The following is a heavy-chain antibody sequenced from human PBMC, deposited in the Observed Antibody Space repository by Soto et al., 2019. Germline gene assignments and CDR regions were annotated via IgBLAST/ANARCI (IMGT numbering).Heavy chain of an antibody. CDR3: ASVVVTAIPGWFDP. J-gene: IGHJ5*02. V-gene: IGHV4-31*03. CDR1: GGCISSGCYY. D-gene: IGHD2-21*02. CDR2: IYYSGST. Sequence: SLWRTGTVSGGCISSGCYYWSWIRQHPGKGLEWIGYIYYSGSTYYNPSLKSRVTISVDTSKNQFSLKLSSVTAADTAVYYCASVVVTAIPGWFDPWGQGTLVTVSS.